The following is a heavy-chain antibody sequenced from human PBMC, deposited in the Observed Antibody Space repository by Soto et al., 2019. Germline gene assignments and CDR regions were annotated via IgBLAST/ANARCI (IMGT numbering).Heavy chain of an antibody. J-gene: IGHJ6*02. D-gene: IGHD3-22*01. CDR2: IDPSDSYT. CDR3: AGMYYDSSGQYGMDV. Sequence: GESLKISCKGSGYSFTSYWISWVRQMPGKGLEWMGRIDPSDSYTNYSPSFQGHVTISADKSISTAYLQWSSLKASDTAMYYCAGMYYDSSGQYGMDVWRQGTTVTVSS. CDR1: GYSFTSYW. V-gene: IGHV5-10-1*01.